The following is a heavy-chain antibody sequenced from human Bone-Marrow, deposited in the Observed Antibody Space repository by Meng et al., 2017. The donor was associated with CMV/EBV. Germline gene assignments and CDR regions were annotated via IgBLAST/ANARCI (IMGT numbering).Heavy chain of an antibody. Sequence: GESLKISWAASGFTFSSYSMNWVRQAAGKGQEWVSSISSSSSYIYYADSVKGRFTISRDNAKNSLYLQMNSLRAEDTAVYYCARDHSSREVGLLLGYYYYGMDVWGQGTTVTVSS. CDR1: GFTFSSYS. D-gene: IGHD6-13*01. CDR2: ISSSSSYI. J-gene: IGHJ6*02. CDR3: ARDHSSREVGLLLGYYYYGMDV. V-gene: IGHV3-21*01.